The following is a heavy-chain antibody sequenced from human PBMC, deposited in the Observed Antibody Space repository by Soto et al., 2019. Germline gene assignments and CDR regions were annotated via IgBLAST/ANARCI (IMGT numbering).Heavy chain of an antibody. V-gene: IGHV4-59*02. CDR3: ARDLAAVPRAFDY. J-gene: IGHJ4*02. CDR2: VYYTGTT. Sequence: SETLSLTCTVSGGSVSSYFYIWVRQPPGKGLEWIGSVYYTGTTDYNPSLKSRVTISVDTSKTQFSLNLRSVTAADTAVYYCARDLAAVPRAFDYWGRGTLVTVSS. D-gene: IGHD6-13*01. CDR1: GGSVSSYF.